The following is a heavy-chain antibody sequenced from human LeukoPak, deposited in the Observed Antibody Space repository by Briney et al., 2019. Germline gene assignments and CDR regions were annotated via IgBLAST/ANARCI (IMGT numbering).Heavy chain of an antibody. J-gene: IGHJ4*02. D-gene: IGHD4-17*01. CDR3: ARDYGDYVLGSFDY. CDR1: GHTFTSYG. Sequence: ASVKVSCKASGHTFTSYGISWVRQAPGQGLEWMGWISAYNGNTNYAQKLQGRVTMTTDTSTSTAYMELRSLRSDDTAVYYCARDYGDYVLGSFDYWGQGTLVTVSS. V-gene: IGHV1-18*01. CDR2: ISAYNGNT.